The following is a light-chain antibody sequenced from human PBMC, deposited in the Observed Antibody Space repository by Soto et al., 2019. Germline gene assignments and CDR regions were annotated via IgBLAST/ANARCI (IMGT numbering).Light chain of an antibody. J-gene: IGKJ2*01. CDR3: QQTYTTPYT. CDR1: QSNSSY. V-gene: IGKV1-39*01. CDR2: AAS. Sequence: DIQMTQSPSSLSAFMGDRVTITCRATQSNSSYLNWYQQKPGKAPNLLIYAASSLQDGVTSRFSGSGSGTYFTLTNSTLQPEDLATYYCQQTYTTPYTFGPGTKLEIK.